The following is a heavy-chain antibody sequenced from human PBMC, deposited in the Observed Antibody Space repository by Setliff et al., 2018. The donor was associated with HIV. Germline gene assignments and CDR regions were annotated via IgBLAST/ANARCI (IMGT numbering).Heavy chain of an antibody. CDR3: ARGYYDILTGYYSSGIWDY. J-gene: IGHJ4*02. Sequence: PSETLSLTCTVSGYSISSGYYWSWIRQPPGKGLEWIGEINQSGGINYNPSLKTRVTISVDTSKNQFSLKLSSVTAADTAVYFCARGYYDILTGYYSSGIWDYWGQGTLVTVSS. D-gene: IGHD3-9*01. V-gene: IGHV4-38-2*02. CDR2: INQSGGI. CDR1: GYSISSGYY.